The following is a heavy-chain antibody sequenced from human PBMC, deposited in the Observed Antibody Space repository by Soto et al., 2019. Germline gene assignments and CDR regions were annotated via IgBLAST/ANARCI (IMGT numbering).Heavy chain of an antibody. CDR3: TKVSRKGSAIDFDY. Sequence: QVQLVQSGAELKKPGASVKVSCKASGYTFSNYDMNWVRQATGQGPEWIGWVNPNNGDTGYAQKFQGRVTLTTDISTTTAYMELTSLRSEDTSIYYSTKVSRKGSAIDFDYCGQGTLITVSS. V-gene: IGHV1-8*01. J-gene: IGHJ4*02. D-gene: IGHD3-10*01. CDR2: VNPNNGDT. CDR1: GYTFSNYD.